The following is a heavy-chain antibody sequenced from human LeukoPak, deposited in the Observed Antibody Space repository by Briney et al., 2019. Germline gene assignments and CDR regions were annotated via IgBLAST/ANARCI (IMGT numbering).Heavy chain of an antibody. CDR2: ITGNTGST. D-gene: IGHD3-10*01. CDR3: AKDAVAPGSGGDYFDY. J-gene: IGHJ4*02. CDR1: GFTFSSNA. V-gene: IGHV3-23*01. Sequence: PGGSLRLSCAASGFTFSSNAMSWVRQAPGKGLEWVSVITGNTGSTYYADSVKGRFTISRDNSKNTLSQQMNSLRAEDTAVYYCAKDAVAPGSGGDYFDYWGQGTLVTVSS.